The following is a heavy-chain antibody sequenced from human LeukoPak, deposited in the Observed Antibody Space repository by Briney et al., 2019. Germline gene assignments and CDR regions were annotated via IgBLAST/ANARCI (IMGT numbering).Heavy chain of an antibody. Sequence: GGSLRLSCAASGFTVSSNYMSWVRQAPGKGLEWVSVIYSGGSTYYADSVKGRFTIPRHNSKNTLYLQMNSLRAEDTAVYYCARDLNGHYYFDYWGQGTLVTVSS. D-gene: IGHD2-8*01. CDR1: GFTVSSNY. CDR3: ARDLNGHYYFDY. CDR2: IYSGGST. J-gene: IGHJ4*02. V-gene: IGHV3-53*04.